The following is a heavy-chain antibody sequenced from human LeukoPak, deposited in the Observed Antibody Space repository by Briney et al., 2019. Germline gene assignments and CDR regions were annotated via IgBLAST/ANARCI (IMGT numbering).Heavy chain of an antibody. D-gene: IGHD3-22*01. Sequence: GGSLRLSCAASGFTFSSYWMTWVRQAPGKGLERVANIKQDGSEIYYVDSVKGRFTISRDNAKNALYLQMNSLRAEDTAVYYCARAPCYYDSDGCYFDYWGQGTLVTVSS. CDR2: IKQDGSEI. V-gene: IGHV3-7*01. J-gene: IGHJ4*02. CDR1: GFTFSSYW. CDR3: ARAPCYYDSDGCYFDY.